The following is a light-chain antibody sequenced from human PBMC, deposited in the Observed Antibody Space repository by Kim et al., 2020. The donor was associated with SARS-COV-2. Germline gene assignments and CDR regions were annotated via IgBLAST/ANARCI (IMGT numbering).Light chain of an antibody. Sequence: AAVGDRVTSPCRASQDISSWLAWYQQKPGKAPTLLISAASSLQSGVPSRFSGSGSGTDFTLTISSLQPEDFASYYCQRADSFPLGFGGGTKVDIK. CDR1: QDISSW. J-gene: IGKJ4*01. CDR3: QRADSFPLG. V-gene: IGKV1-12*01. CDR2: AAS.